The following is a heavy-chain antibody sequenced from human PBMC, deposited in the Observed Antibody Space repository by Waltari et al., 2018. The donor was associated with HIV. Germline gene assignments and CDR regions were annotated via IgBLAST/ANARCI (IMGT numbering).Heavy chain of an antibody. CDR1: GGSFSGYY. CDR2: INHSGST. V-gene: IGHV4-34*01. J-gene: IGHJ4*02. D-gene: IGHD3-16*01. Sequence: QVQLQQWGAGLLKPSETLSLTCAVYGGSFSGYYWSWIRQPPGKGLEWIGEINHSGSTNYNPSLKSRVTISVDTSKNQFSLKLSSVTAADTAVYYCARTPRGGLIARVPNATFDYWGQGTLVTVSS. CDR3: ARTPRGGLIARVPNATFDY.